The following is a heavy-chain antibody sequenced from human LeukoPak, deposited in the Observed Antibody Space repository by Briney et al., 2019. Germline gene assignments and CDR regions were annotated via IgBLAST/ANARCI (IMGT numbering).Heavy chain of an antibody. Sequence: GGSLRLSCAASGFTFSSYGMHWVRQAPGKGLEWVAFIRYDGSNKYYADSVKVRFTISRDNSKNTLYLQMNSLRAEDTAVYYCAKALNMITFAPFDYWGQGTLVTVSS. CDR3: AKALNMITFAPFDY. D-gene: IGHD3-16*01. CDR2: IRYDGSNK. V-gene: IGHV3-30*02. J-gene: IGHJ4*02. CDR1: GFTFSSYG.